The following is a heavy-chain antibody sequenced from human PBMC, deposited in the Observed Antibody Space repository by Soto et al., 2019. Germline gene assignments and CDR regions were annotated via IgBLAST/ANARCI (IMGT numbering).Heavy chain of an antibody. J-gene: IGHJ4*02. D-gene: IGHD4-17*01. V-gene: IGHV4-39*01. CDR3: VSQRTTVPTPASFDY. CDR1: GGSVTNSSYY. Sequence: PSETLSLTCTVSGGSVTNSSYYWGWIRQSPGKGLEWIGSVYYRGRSYSKSSVKSRVTISVDTSKNRFSLSLNSVTASDTAVYFCVSQRTTVPTPASFDYWRPGALVTVSS. CDR2: VYYRGRS.